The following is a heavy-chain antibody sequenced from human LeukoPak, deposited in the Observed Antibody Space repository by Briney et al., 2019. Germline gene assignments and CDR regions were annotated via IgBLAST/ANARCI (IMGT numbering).Heavy chain of an antibody. CDR1: GGSFSGYY. CDR2: INHSGST. Sequence: SETLSLTCAVYGGSFSGYYWSWIRQPPGKGLEWIGEINHSGSTNYNPSLKSRVTISVDTSKNQFSLKLSSVTAADTAVYYCASGATVQGGRAFDFWGQGTLVTVSS. D-gene: IGHD3-10*01. J-gene: IGHJ4*02. CDR3: ASGATVQGGRAFDF. V-gene: IGHV4-34*01.